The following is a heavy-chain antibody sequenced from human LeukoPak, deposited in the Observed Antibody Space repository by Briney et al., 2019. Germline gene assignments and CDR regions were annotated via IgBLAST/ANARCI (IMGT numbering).Heavy chain of an antibody. J-gene: IGHJ3*02. CDR2: ISGSGNTI. V-gene: IGHV3-48*03. D-gene: IGHD3-10*01. CDR1: GFTFSSYA. Sequence: GGSLRLSCAASGFTFSSYAMHWVRQAPGKGLEWISYISGSGNTIYYADSVKGRFTISRDNAKNSLYLQMNSLRAEDTAVYYCARERSPPRLYYGSGYYAFDIWGQGTMVTVSS. CDR3: ARERSPPRLYYGSGYYAFDI.